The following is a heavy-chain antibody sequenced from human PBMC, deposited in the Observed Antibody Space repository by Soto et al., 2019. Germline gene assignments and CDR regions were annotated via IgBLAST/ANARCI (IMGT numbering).Heavy chain of an antibody. V-gene: IGHV6-1*01. CDR1: GDSVSSSGAA. CDR3: ARVHCSAGTCLDGLDV. Sequence: PSQTLSLTCVISGDSVSSSGAAWNWIRQSPSRGIEWLGRIYYRSKWFYDYAASVQSRVTINPDTSRNQFSLQLNYVVPEDTAVYYCARVHCSAGTCLDGLDVWGQGTTVTVSS. D-gene: IGHD2-15*01. J-gene: IGHJ6*02. CDR2: IYYRSKWFY.